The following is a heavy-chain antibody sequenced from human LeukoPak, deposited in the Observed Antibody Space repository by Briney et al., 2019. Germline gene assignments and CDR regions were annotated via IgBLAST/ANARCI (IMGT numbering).Heavy chain of an antibody. J-gene: IGHJ3*01. CDR1: GFTSNTYE. Sequence: GGALRLSCAASGFTSNTYEMNWVRQAPGKGLEWVSYICSSGGSIYADSVKGRFTISRDNAKNSVYLQMNSLRAEDTAIYYCARMYYFGSGSLGEAFDLWGQGTLVTVSS. CDR2: ICSSGGSI. CDR3: ARMYYFGSGSLGEAFDL. D-gene: IGHD3-10*01. V-gene: IGHV3-48*03.